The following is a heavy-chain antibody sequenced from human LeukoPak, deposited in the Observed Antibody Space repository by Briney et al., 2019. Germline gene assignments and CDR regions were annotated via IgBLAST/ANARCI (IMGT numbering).Heavy chain of an antibody. D-gene: IGHD4-11*01. Sequence: PSETLSLTCTVSGGSINSGTYYWGWIRQPPGKGLEWIGSIYYTGSTYYNPSLRSRVTISIDTPKNQFFLELSSVTAADTAVYYCARHFPTVTPFDYWGQGTLVTVSS. CDR3: ARHFPTVTPFDY. CDR1: GGSINSGTYY. V-gene: IGHV4-39*01. CDR2: IYYTGST. J-gene: IGHJ4*02.